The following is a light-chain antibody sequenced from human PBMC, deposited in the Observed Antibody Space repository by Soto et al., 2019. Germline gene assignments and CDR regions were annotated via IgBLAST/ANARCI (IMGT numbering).Light chain of an antibody. J-gene: IGKJ5*01. CDR1: QSVSSN. Sequence: VLSHSXATLSFFPWDXXXXXXXASQSVSSNLAWYQQKXVQAPRLLIYGASXRANGIPARFSGSGSGTEFTLTISSLQPEHFAVYYCQLRSNLPLTFGQGTRLEIK. CDR3: QLRSNLPLT. CDR2: GAS. V-gene: IGKV3D-15*01.